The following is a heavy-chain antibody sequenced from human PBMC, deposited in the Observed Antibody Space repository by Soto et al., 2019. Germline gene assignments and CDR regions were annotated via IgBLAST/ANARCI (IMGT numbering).Heavy chain of an antibody. CDR2: IYYSGST. CDR1: GGSISSGGYY. CDR3: ARDFISGRGPRYGMDV. J-gene: IGHJ6*02. D-gene: IGHD1-20*01. V-gene: IGHV4-31*03. Sequence: TLSLTCTVSGGSISSGGYYWSWIRQHPGKGLEWIGYIYYSGSTYYNPSLKSRVTISVDTSKNQFSLKLSSVTAADTAVYYCARDFISGRGPRYGMDVWCQAITVTVS.